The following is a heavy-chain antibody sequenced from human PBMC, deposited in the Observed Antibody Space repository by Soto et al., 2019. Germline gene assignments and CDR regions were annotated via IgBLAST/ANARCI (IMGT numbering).Heavy chain of an antibody. CDR1: GFTFSSYW. Sequence: EVQLVESGGGLVQPGGSLRLSCAASGFTFSSYWMSWVRQAPGKGLEWVANIKKDGSEKYYVDSVKGRFTISRDNAKNSLYLQMNSLRAEDTAVYYCARAMVYATDAFDIWGQGTMVTVSS. CDR3: ARAMVYATDAFDI. D-gene: IGHD2-8*01. CDR2: IKKDGSEK. J-gene: IGHJ3*02. V-gene: IGHV3-7*01.